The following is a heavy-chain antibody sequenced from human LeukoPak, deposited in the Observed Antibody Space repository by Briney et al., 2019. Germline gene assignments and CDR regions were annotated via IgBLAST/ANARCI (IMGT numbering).Heavy chain of an antibody. Sequence: SVKLSCKASEATFSSYAIRRGRQAPGQGPEWMGGINPIFGTANYAQKFQGRVTITADKYTGTAYMELSSLRSEDTAVYYCARDQPVHPGYCSGGSCYSRREEAFDIWGQGTMVTVSS. CDR3: ARDQPVHPGYCSGGSCYSRREEAFDI. V-gene: IGHV1-69*06. D-gene: IGHD2-15*01. CDR2: INPIFGTA. J-gene: IGHJ3*02. CDR1: EATFSSYA.